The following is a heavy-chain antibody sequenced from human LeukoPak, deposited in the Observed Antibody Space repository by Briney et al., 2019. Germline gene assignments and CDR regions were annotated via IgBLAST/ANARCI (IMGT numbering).Heavy chain of an antibody. V-gene: IGHV4-39*07. J-gene: IGHJ6*03. CDR3: ATSGYSRYYYYYMDV. CDR1: GGSISSSSSY. Sequence: SETLSLTCTVSGGSISSSSSYWGWIRQPPGKGLEWIGSIYYSGSTYYNPSLKSRVTISVDTSKNQFSLKLSSVTAADTAVYYCATSGYSRYYYYYMDVWGKGTTVAISS. D-gene: IGHD5-18*01. CDR2: IYYSGST.